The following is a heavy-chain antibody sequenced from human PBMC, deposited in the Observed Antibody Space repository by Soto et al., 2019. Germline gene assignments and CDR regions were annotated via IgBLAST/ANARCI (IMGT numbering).Heavy chain of an antibody. CDR1: GGSVSSGSYY. Sequence: QVQLQESGPGLVKPSETLSLTCTVSGGSVSSGSYYWNWIRQPPGKGLEWIGYIYYTGGTNYNPSLKSRLTISPDTSKNQFSLRLSSVTAADTAVYYCAREDTALDYWGQGTLVTVSS. J-gene: IGHJ4*02. D-gene: IGHD2-21*02. CDR2: IYYTGGT. CDR3: AREDTALDY. V-gene: IGHV4-61*01.